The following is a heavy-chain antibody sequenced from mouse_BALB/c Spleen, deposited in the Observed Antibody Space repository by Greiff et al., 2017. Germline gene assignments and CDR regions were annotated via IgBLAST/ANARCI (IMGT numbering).Heavy chain of an antibody. CDR2: INPSSGYT. V-gene: IGHV1-4*01. CDR1: GYTFTSYT. D-gene: IGHD2-4*01. CDR3: ARYDYDAPLAY. Sequence: VQLQQSGAELARPGASVKMSCKASGYTFTSYTMHWVKQRPGQGLEWIGYINPSSGYTNYNQKFKDKATLTADKSSSTAYMQLSSLTSEDSAVYYCARYDYDAPLAYWGQGTLVTVSA. J-gene: IGHJ3*01.